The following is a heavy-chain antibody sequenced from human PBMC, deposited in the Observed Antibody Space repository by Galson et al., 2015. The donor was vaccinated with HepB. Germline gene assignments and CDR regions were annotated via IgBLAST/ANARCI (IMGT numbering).Heavy chain of an antibody. CDR2: ISAYNGNT. Sequence: SVKVSCKASGYTFTSYGISWVRQAPGQGLEWMGWISAYNGNTNYAQKLQGRVTMTTDTSTSTAYMELRSLRSDDTAVYYCARAGSSSWYRNWFDPWGQGTLVTVSS. J-gene: IGHJ5*02. D-gene: IGHD6-13*01. CDR1: GYTFTSYG. V-gene: IGHV1-18*04. CDR3: ARAGSSSWYRNWFDP.